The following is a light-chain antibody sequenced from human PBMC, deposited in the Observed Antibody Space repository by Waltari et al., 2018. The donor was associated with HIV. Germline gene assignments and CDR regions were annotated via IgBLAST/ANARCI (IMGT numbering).Light chain of an antibody. CDR3: QQSYKSPWT. J-gene: IGKJ1*01. Sequence: EIVMTQSPDSLPVSLGERATTDCCSSQSLLYRSDNKNYLSWFQQKPGQPPKLLIYWASTRGSGVPARFSASGSGTNFTLTISSLQAEDVATYYCQQSYKSPWTFGQGTKV. V-gene: IGKV4-1*01. CDR2: WAS. CDR1: QSLLYRSDNKNY.